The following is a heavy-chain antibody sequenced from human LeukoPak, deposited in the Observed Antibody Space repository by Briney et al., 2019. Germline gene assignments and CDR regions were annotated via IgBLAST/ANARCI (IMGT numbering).Heavy chain of an antibody. Sequence: ASVKVSCKASGYTFTSYDINWVRQATGQGLEWMGWMNPNSGNTGYAQKFQGRVTMTRNTSISTAYMELSSLRSEDTAVYYCARALWNWGGYYFDYWGQGTLVTVSS. CDR1: GYTFTSYD. J-gene: IGHJ4*02. CDR3: ARALWNWGGYYFDY. CDR2: MNPNSGNT. V-gene: IGHV1-8*01. D-gene: IGHD7-27*01.